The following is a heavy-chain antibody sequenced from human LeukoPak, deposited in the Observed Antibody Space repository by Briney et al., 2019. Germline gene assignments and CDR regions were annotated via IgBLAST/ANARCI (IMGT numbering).Heavy chain of an antibody. CDR1: GGSISSGGYS. J-gene: IGHJ2*01. D-gene: IGHD3-22*01. V-gene: IGHV4-30-2*03. Sequence: PSETLSLTCAVSGGSISSGGYSWSWIRQPPGKGLEWIGYIYHSGSTYYNPSLKSRVTISVDTSKNQFSLKLSSVTAADTAVYYCATPYYYDSSGYYYSFDLWGRGTLVTVSS. CDR2: IYHSGST. CDR3: ATPYYYDSSGYYYSFDL.